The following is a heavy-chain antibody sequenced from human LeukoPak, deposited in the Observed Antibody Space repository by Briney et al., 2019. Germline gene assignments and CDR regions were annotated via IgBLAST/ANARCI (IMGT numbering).Heavy chain of an antibody. J-gene: IGHJ5*02. CDR2: ISYDGSNK. CDR1: GFTFSSYG. Sequence: PGGSLRLSCAASGFTFSSYGMHWVRQAPGKGLEWVAVISYDGSNKYYADSVKGRFTISRDNPKNSLYLQMNSLRAEDTAVYYCARVGTGITHSSWFDPWGQGTLVTVSS. D-gene: IGHD3-10*01. V-gene: IGHV3-30*03. CDR3: ARVGTGITHSSWFDP.